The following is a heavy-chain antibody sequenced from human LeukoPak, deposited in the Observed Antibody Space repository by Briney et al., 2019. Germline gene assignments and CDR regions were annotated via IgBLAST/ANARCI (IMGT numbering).Heavy chain of an antibody. CDR1: GGTFSSYA. CDR2: IIPIFGTA. D-gene: IGHD6-13*01. CDR3: ATRYSSSWQNFEY. J-gene: IGHJ4*02. Sequence: ASVKVSCKASGGTFSSYAISWVRQAPGQGLEWMGRIIPIFGTANYAQKFQGRVTITTDESTSTAYMELSSLRSEDTAVYYCATRYSSSWQNFEYWGQGTLVTVSS. V-gene: IGHV1-69*05.